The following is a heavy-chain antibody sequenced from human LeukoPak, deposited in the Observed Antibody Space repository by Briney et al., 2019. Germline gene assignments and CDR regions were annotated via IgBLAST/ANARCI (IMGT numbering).Heavy chain of an antibody. D-gene: IGHD1-26*01. Sequence: GGTLRLSCAASGFTFSSYGMHWVRQAPGKGLEGVAFIRYDGSNKYYADSVKGRFTVSRDNNKNSLYLQMNSLIAEDTAVYYCTMIEWEPLRGWGQGTLVTVSS. V-gene: IGHV3-30*02. CDR3: TMIEWEPLRG. CDR1: GFTFSSYG. CDR2: IRYDGSNK. J-gene: IGHJ4*02.